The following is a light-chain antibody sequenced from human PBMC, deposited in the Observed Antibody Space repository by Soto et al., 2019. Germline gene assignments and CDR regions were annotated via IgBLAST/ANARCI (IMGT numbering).Light chain of an antibody. J-gene: IGLJ2*01. Sequence: QSVLTQPPSVSGTPGQRVTISCSGNTSNIGSNYVYWYQHLPGSAPKLLIHRNDQLPSGVPARFSGSASGTSASLAITGLRSEHEADYYCAEWDDSLSAFLFGGGTKLTVL. CDR1: TSNIGSNY. CDR2: RND. CDR3: AEWDDSLSAFL. V-gene: IGLV1-47*01.